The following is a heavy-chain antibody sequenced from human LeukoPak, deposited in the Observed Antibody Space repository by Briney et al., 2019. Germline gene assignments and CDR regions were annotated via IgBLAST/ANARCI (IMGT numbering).Heavy chain of an antibody. D-gene: IGHD6-13*01. Sequence: PSETLSLTCTVSGGSISSSDFNWGWIRQPPGKGLEWIGVISYSGSTYYNPSLKSRVTISVDTSKSHFSLKLSSMTAADTAVYYCARDSTSSSIHLWGQGTLVTVSS. CDR2: ISYSGST. V-gene: IGHV4-39*07. J-gene: IGHJ4*02. CDR1: GGSISSSDFN. CDR3: ARDSTSSSIHL.